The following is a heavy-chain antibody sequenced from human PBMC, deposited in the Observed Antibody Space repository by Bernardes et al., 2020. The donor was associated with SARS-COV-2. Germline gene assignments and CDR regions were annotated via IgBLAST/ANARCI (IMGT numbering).Heavy chain of an antibody. J-gene: IGHJ6*04. D-gene: IGHD6-13*01. CDR2: IYPGDSNT. V-gene: IGHV5-51*01. CDR3: ARVISSKWYSDYNFFGMDV. CDR1: GYTFNTYW. Sequence: GESLKISGKGSGYTFNTYWIAWVRQRPGRGLEWMGVIYPGDSNTKYSPSFQGQVSISADRSINTAYLQWNTLKASDTAIYFCARVISSKWYSDYNFFGMDVWGEGTTVIVSS.